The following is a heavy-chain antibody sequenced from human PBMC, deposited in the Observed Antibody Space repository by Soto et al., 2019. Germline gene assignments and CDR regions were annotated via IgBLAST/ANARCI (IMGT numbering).Heavy chain of an antibody. CDR2: INVGNGDT. V-gene: IGHV1-3*01. Sequence: ASVKVCCKASGYTFTNYAIHWVRQAPGQRLEWMGWINVGNGDTRFSQKFQDRVTITRDKPANTAYMELSSLRSEDTAVFYCATSTVTKYDFWGQGTLVTVSS. J-gene: IGHJ4*02. CDR3: ATSTVTKYDF. D-gene: IGHD4-17*01. CDR1: GYTFTNYA.